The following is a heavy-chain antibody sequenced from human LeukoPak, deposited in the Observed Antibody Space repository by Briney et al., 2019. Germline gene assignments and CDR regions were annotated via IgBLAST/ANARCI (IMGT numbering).Heavy chain of an antibody. D-gene: IGHD3-10*01. V-gene: IGHV4-30-4*07. J-gene: IGHJ4*02. CDR1: GGPISSGGYS. CDR2: IYYSGST. Sequence: SSETLSLTCAVSGGPISSGGYSWSWIRQPPGKGLEWIGYIYYSGSTYYNPSLKSRVTISVDTSKNQFSLKLSSVTAADTAVYYCASHQVLLWFGETDYFDYWGQGTLVTVSS. CDR3: ASHQVLLWFGETDYFDY.